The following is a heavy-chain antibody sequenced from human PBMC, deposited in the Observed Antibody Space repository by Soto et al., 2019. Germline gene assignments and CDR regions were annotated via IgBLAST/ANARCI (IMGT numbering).Heavy chain of an antibody. V-gene: IGHV3-49*03. Sequence: GGSLRLSCTASGFTFGDYAMSWFRQAPWKGLEWVGFIRSKAYGGTTEYAASVKGRFTISRDDSKSIAYLQMNSLKTEDTAVYYCTRVVLGVISPPLYYYYYYGMDVWGKGTTVTVSS. CDR1: GFTFGDYA. CDR3: TRVVLGVISPPLYYYYYYGMDV. J-gene: IGHJ6*04. D-gene: IGHD3-22*01. CDR2: IRSKAYGGTT.